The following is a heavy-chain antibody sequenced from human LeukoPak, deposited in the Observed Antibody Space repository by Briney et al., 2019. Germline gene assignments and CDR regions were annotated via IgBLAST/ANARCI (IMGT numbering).Heavy chain of an antibody. D-gene: IGHD5-12*01. V-gene: IGHV3-15*01. CDR2: IKSKTDGGTT. Sequence: GGSLRLSCAASGFTFSNAWMSWVRQAPGKGLEWVGRIKSKTDGGTTDYAAPVKGRFTISRDDSKNTLYLQMNSLKTEDTAVYYCTTEFGYSGYDQDYWGQGTLVTVSS. J-gene: IGHJ4*02. CDR3: TTEFGYSGYDQDY. CDR1: GFTFSNAW.